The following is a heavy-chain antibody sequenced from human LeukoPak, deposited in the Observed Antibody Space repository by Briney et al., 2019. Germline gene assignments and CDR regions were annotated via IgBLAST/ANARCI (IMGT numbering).Heavy chain of an antibody. CDR3: ASMGNGRVKTNWFDP. CDR1: GGSISSGGYY. Sequence: PSQTLSLTCTVSGGSISSGGYYWSWIRQHPGKGLEWIGYIYYSGSTYYNPSLKSRVTISVDTSKNQFSLKLSSVTAADTAVYYCASMGNGRVKTNWFDPWGQGTLVTVSS. CDR2: IYYSGST. D-gene: IGHD1-1*01. J-gene: IGHJ5*02. V-gene: IGHV4-31*03.